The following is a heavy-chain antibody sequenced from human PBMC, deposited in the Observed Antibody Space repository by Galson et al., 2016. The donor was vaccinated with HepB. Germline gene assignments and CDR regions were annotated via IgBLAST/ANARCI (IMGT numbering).Heavy chain of an antibody. D-gene: IGHD3-3*01. CDR1: GFTFSSYW. Sequence: SLRLSCAASGFTFSSYWMHWVRQAPGEGLVWVSRINTVGSTYYADSVKGRFTISRDNSKNTLYLQMNSLRAEDTAEYYCASLRFKGFDLWGRGTLVTVSS. CDR3: ASLRFKGFDL. CDR2: INTVGST. J-gene: IGHJ2*01. V-gene: IGHV3-74*01.